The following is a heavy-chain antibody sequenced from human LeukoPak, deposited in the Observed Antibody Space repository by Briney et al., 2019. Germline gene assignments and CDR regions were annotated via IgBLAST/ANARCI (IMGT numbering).Heavy chain of an antibody. CDR2: ISAYNGDI. V-gene: IGHV1-18*01. CDR1: GYTFTDYG. Sequence: ASVKVSCKASGYTFTDYGITWVRQAPGQGLEWMGYISAYNGDIDYAQILQGRATMTTDTSTSTAYMELRSLGSDDTAVYYCARSHATTYSRGKNFADHWGQGSLVTVSS. CDR3: ARSHATTYSRGKNFADH. D-gene: IGHD3-22*01. J-gene: IGHJ4*02.